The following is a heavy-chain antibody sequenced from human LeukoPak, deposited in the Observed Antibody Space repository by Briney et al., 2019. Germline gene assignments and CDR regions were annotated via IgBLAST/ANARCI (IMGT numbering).Heavy chain of an antibody. V-gene: IGHV3-33*06. CDR3: AKAPNPLSGGPYYMDV. D-gene: IGHD2-15*01. CDR1: GFTFSSYG. Sequence: PGGSLRLSCAASGFTFSSYGMHRVRQAPGKGLEWVAVIWYDGSNKYYADSVKGRFTISRDNSKNTLYLQMNSLRAEDTAVYYCAKAPNPLSGGPYYMDVWGKGTTVTVSS. CDR2: IWYDGSNK. J-gene: IGHJ6*03.